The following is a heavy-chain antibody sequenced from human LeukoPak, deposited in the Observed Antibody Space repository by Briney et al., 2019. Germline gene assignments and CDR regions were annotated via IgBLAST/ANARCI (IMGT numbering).Heavy chain of an antibody. J-gene: IGHJ4*02. CDR3: GRGGDYFWGSYRGFDY. CDR1: GFTFSSYW. D-gene: IGHD3-16*02. V-gene: IGHV3-7*01. Sequence: PGGSLRLSCAASGFTFSSYWMSWVRQAPGKGLEWVANIKQDGSEKYYVDSVKGRFTISRDNAKNSLYLQMNSLRAEDTAVYYCGRGGDYFWGSYRGFDYGGQGTLVTVSS. CDR2: IKQDGSEK.